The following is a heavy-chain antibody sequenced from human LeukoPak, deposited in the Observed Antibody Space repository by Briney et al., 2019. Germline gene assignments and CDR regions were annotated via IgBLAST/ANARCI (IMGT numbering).Heavy chain of an antibody. J-gene: IGHJ4*02. CDR3: AKSQSLRFSYYFDY. CDR1: GFTFSTYA. CDR2: MSGSGTGT. V-gene: IGHV3-23*01. D-gene: IGHD3-3*01. Sequence: GGSLRLSCAASGFTFSTYAMSWVRQAPGKGLEWVSAMSGSGTGTSYAESVQGRFTISRVNSKNTLYLQMNSLRAEDTAVYYCAKSQSLRFSYYFDYWGQGTLVTVSS.